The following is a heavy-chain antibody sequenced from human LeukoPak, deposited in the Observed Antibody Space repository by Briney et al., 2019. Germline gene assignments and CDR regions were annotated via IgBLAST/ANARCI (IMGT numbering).Heavy chain of an antibody. V-gene: IGHV1-2*02. CDR2: INPNSGVT. CDR1: GYTFTDYF. D-gene: IGHD3-22*01. Sequence: ASVKVSCKASGYTFTDYFIHWIRQAPGQGLEWMGWINPNSGVTNYAQKFQGRVTMTRDTSISTAYMELSRLDSDDTAVYYCAGVAYIFDSSGYYHGGDFDYWGQGALVTVSS. CDR3: AGVAYIFDSSGYYHGGDFDY. J-gene: IGHJ4*02.